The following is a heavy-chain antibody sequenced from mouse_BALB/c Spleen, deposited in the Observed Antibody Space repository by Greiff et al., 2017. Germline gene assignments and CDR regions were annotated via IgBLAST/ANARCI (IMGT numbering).Heavy chain of an antibody. Sequence: EVMLVESGGGLVKPGGSLKLSCAASGFAFSSYDMSWVRQTPEKRLEWVAYISSGGGSTYYPDTVKGRCTISRDNAKNTLYLQMSSLKSEDTAMYYLAGHNCGNDSYAMAYWGQGTSVTVSA. V-gene: IGHV5-12-1*01. CDR3: AGHNCGNDSYAMAY. D-gene: IGHD2-1*01. J-gene: IGHJ4*01. CDR2: ISSGGGST. CDR1: GFAFSSYD.